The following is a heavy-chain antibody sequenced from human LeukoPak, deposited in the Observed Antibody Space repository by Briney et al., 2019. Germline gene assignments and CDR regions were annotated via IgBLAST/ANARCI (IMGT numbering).Heavy chain of an antibody. CDR3: VKGNWRHPRYCSSTSCTAYNWFDP. Sequence: GGSLRLSCSASGFTFSSYAMHWVRQAPGKGLEYVSAISSNGGSTYYADSVKGRFTISRDNSKNTLYLQMSSLRAEDTAVYYCVKGNWRHPRYCSSTSCTAYNWFDPWGQGTLVTVSS. CDR1: GFTFSSYA. D-gene: IGHD2-2*01. CDR2: ISSNGGST. V-gene: IGHV3-64D*06. J-gene: IGHJ5*02.